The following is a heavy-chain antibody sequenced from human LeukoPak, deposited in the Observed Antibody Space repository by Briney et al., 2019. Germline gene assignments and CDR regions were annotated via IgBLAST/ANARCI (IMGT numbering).Heavy chain of an antibody. CDR3: ARPTTVALDY. Sequence: GESLRLSCAASGFTFSDYDMNWVRQPPGKGLEWVSYITSSSRTINYADSVKGRLTVSRDNAKNSLYLQMDSLRDEDTAVYYCARPTTVALDYWGQGTLVTVSS. CDR1: GFTFSDYD. D-gene: IGHD4-23*01. CDR2: ITSSSRTI. J-gene: IGHJ4*02. V-gene: IGHV3-48*02.